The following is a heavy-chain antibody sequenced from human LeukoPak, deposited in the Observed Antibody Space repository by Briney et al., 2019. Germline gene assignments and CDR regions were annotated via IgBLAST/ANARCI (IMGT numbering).Heavy chain of an antibody. V-gene: IGHV1-69*04. Sequence: ASVKVSCKASGGTFSSYTISWVRQAPGQGLEWMGRIIPILGIANYAQKFQGRVTMTRNTSISTAYMELSSLRSEDTAVYYCAREPPDYWGQGTLVTVSS. CDR2: IIPILGIA. CDR1: GGTFSSYT. CDR3: AREPPDY. J-gene: IGHJ4*02.